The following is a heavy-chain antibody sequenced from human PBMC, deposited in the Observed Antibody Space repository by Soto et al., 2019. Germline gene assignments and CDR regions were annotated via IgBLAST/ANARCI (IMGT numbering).Heavy chain of an antibody. CDR3: AREMVRGVVPRRYDAFDI. Sequence: QVQLQESGPGLVKPSQTLSLTCTVSGGSISSGGYYWSWIRQHPGKGLEWIGYIYYSGSTYYNPSLKSRVTISVDTSKHQFSLKLSSVTAADTAVYYCAREMVRGVVPRRYDAFDIWGQGTMVTVSS. V-gene: IGHV4-31*03. D-gene: IGHD3-10*01. J-gene: IGHJ3*02. CDR2: IYYSGST. CDR1: GGSISSGGYY.